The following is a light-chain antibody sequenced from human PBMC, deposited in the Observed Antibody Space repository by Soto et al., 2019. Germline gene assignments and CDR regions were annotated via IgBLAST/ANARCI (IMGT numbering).Light chain of an antibody. CDR1: SSDVGGYNY. J-gene: IGLJ1*01. CDR3: SPYAGSRYV. CDR2: EVS. V-gene: IGLV2-8*01. Sequence: QSVLTQPPSASGSPGQSVTISCTGTSSDVGGYNYVSWYQQHPGKAPKLMIYEVSKRPSGVPDRFSGSKSGNTASLTVSGLQAEDEDDYYCSPYAGSRYVFGTGTKVTVL.